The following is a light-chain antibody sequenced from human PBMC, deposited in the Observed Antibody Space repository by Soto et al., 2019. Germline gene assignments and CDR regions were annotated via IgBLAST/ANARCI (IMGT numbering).Light chain of an antibody. Sequence: EIVLAQSPGTLSLSPGERATLSCRASQSVSSSYLAWYQQKPRHAPRLLIYGASSRLTGIPDSFSGRGSGTDSTLTISRLEPEDFAVYSCHQYGSSPWTFGQGTKVDSK. CDR2: GAS. CDR3: HQYGSSPWT. V-gene: IGKV3-20*01. J-gene: IGKJ1*01. CDR1: QSVSSSY.